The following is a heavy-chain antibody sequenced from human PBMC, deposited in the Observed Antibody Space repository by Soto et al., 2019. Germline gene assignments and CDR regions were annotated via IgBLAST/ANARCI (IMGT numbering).Heavy chain of an antibody. Sequence: EVQLLESGGGLEQPGGSLRLSCAASGFTFSTYAMSWVRQAPGAGLEWVSGISASGGSTYYADSVKGRFTISRDNSKNNLLLQMNSLRAEDTALYYCAKDPTGDYVGAFDIWGPGTMVTVSS. V-gene: IGHV3-23*01. J-gene: IGHJ3*02. CDR3: AKDPTGDYVGAFDI. CDR2: ISASGGST. D-gene: IGHD4-17*01. CDR1: GFTFSTYA.